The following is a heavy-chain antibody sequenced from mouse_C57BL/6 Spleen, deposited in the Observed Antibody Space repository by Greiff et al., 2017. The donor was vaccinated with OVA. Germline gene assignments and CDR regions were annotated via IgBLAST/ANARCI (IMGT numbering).Heavy chain of an antibody. D-gene: IGHD1-1*01. CDR2: ISDGGSYT. CDR3: ARHYYGSSYYYYAMDY. V-gene: IGHV5-4*01. Sequence: EVHLVESGGGLVKPGGSLKLSCAASGFTFSSYAMSWVRQTPEKRLEWVATISDGGSYTYYPDNVKGRFTISRDNAKNNLYLQMSHLKSEDTAMYYCARHYYGSSYYYYAMDYWGQGTSVTVSS. CDR1: GFTFSSYA. J-gene: IGHJ4*01.